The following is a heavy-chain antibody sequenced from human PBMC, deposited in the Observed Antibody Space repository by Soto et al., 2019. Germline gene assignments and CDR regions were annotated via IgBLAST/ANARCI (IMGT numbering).Heavy chain of an antibody. CDR1: GFTFSSYG. V-gene: IGHV3-30*18. CDR3: AKCRWVGELLAPFDY. D-gene: IGHD3-10*01. CDR2: ISYDGSNK. J-gene: IGHJ4*01. Sequence: PGGSLRLSCAASGFTFSSYGMHWVRQAPGKGLEWVAVISYDGSNKYYADSVKGRFTISRDNSKNTLYLQMNSLRAEDTAVYYSAKCRWVGELLAPFDYWGQGTLVTVSS.